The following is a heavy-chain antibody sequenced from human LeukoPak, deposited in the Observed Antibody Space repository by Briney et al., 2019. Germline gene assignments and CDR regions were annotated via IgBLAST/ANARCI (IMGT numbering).Heavy chain of an antibody. CDR2: ISGDGGST. CDR1: GFTFDDYA. CDR3: AKGKSPHIVVVTAVDY. Sequence: PGGSLRLSCAASGFTFDDYAMHWVRQAPGKGLEWVSLISGDGGSTYYADSVKGRFTTSRDNSKNSLYLQMNSLRTEDTALYYCAKGKSPHIVVVTAVDYWGQGTLVTVSS. D-gene: IGHD2-21*02. V-gene: IGHV3-43*02. J-gene: IGHJ4*02.